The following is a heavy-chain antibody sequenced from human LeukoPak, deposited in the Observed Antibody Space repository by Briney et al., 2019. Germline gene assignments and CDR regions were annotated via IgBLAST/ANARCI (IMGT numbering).Heavy chain of an antibody. CDR3: ARIGIFGVVTQGYFDY. CDR2: LSGSGGTT. V-gene: IGHV3-21*01. D-gene: IGHD3-3*01. J-gene: IGHJ4*02. Sequence: PGGSLRLSCAASGFIFSNYAMSWVRQAPGKGLEWVSSLSGSGGTTYYADSVKGRFTISRDNAKNSLYLQMNSLRAEDTAVYYCARIGIFGVVTQGYFDYWGQGTLVTVSS. CDR1: GFIFSNYA.